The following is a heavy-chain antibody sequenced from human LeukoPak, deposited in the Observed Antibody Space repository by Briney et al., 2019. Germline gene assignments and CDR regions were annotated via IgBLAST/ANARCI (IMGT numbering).Heavy chain of an antibody. Sequence: GASVKVSCKASGYTFTSYGISWVRQAPGQGLEWMGWISAYNGNTNYAQKLQGRVTMTTDTSTSTAYMELRSLRSDGTAVYYCARAGVCSGGSCYSLNWFDPWGQGTLVTVSS. V-gene: IGHV1-18*01. CDR1: GYTFTSYG. CDR2: ISAYNGNT. CDR3: ARAGVCSGGSCYSLNWFDP. D-gene: IGHD2-15*01. J-gene: IGHJ5*02.